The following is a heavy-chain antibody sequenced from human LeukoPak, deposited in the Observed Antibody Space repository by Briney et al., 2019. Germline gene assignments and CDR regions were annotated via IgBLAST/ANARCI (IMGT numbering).Heavy chain of an antibody. D-gene: IGHD3-10*01. V-gene: IGHV3-7*04. CDR2: IKPDGSEK. CDR3: ARDYSASGGLDY. CDR1: GITFGSYW. Sequence: GGSLRLSCAASGITFGSYWMDWVRQAPGKGLEWVGNIKPDGSEKYYVGSVRGRFTISRDNAKNSLYLQMKSLRADDTAVYYCARDYSASGGLDYWGQGTLVTVSS. J-gene: IGHJ4*02.